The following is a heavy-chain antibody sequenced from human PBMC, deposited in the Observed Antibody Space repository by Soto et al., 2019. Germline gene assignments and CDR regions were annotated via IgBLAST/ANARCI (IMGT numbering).Heavy chain of an antibody. D-gene: IGHD6-6*01. CDR1: GDSVSSNSAA. Sequence: PSQTLSLTCAISGDSVSSNSAAWNWIRQSPSRGLEWLGRTYYRSKWYNDYAVSVKSRITINPDTSKNQFSLQLNSVTPEDTAVYYCAREVGIAARRHYYYYYGMDVWGQGTTVTVSS. J-gene: IGHJ6*02. CDR2: TYYRSKWYN. CDR3: AREVGIAARRHYYYYYGMDV. V-gene: IGHV6-1*01.